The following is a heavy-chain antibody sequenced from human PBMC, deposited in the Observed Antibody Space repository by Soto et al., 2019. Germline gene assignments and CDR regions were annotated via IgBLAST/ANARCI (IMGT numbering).Heavy chain of an antibody. D-gene: IGHD3-10*01. V-gene: IGHV1-69*12. J-gene: IGHJ4*02. CDR1: GGTFTTYA. CDR3: ANKRSGSPTD. CDR2: IIPMFGAA. Sequence: QVQLVQSGAEVKKPGSSVRVSCKASGGTFTTYAITWVRQAPGQGLEWMGGIIPMFGAAHYAQKFQGRVTINADESTNTVYLELGSLRSEDTAVYYCANKRSGSPTDWGQGTLVTVSS.